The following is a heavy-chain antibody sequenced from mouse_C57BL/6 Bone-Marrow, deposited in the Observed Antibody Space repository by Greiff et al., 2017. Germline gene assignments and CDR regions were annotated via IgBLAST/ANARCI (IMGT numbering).Heavy chain of an antibody. J-gene: IGHJ4*01. CDR1: GYAFTNYL. Sequence: VQLQQSGAELVRPGTSVKVSCKASGYAFTNYLIEWVKQRPGQGLEWIGVINPGSGGTNYNEKFKGKATLTADKSSSTAYMQLSSLTSEDSAVYFCARWCGNYSAMDYWGQGTSVTVSS. D-gene: IGHD2-1*01. CDR3: ARWCGNYSAMDY. CDR2: INPGSGGT. V-gene: IGHV1-54*01.